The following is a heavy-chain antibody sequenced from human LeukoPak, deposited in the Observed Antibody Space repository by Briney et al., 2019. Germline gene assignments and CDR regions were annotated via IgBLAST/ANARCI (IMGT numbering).Heavy chain of an antibody. CDR3: ARDSGYSSSYDH. J-gene: IGHJ4*02. CDR1: GGSISDTSYY. V-gene: IGHV4-61*01. D-gene: IGHD6-13*01. Sequence: SETLSLTCNVSGGSISDTSYYWSWIRQPPGKGLEWIGYIYYSGSSNYNPSLKSRVTMSVDTSKNQCSLKLTSVTAADTAVYYCARDSGYSSSYDHWGQGTLVSVSA. CDR2: IYYSGSS.